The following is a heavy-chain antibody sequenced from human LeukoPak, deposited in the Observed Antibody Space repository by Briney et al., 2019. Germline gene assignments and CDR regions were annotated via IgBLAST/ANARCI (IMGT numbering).Heavy chain of an antibody. V-gene: IGHV4/OR15-8*02. Sequence: SETLSLTCGVSGGSISGTNWWSWVRQPPGQGLEWIGEISLAGQTNFNPSLNDRVTMSLDKSSNQLFLHLTSVTAADTATYFCSRESGPFCPFGYWGQGTLVIVSS. J-gene: IGHJ4*02. D-gene: IGHD1-26*01. CDR3: SRESGPFCPFGY. CDR2: ISLAGQT. CDR1: GGSISGTNW.